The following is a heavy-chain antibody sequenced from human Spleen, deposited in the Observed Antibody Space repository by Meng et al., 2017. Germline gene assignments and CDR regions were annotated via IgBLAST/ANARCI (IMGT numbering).Heavy chain of an antibody. CDR1: GGSFSGYY. D-gene: IGHD4-11*01. CDR3: ARGPTTMAHDFDY. Sequence: QVQLQQWGAGLLKPSATLSLTCAVYGGSFSGYYWSWIRPPPGKGLEWIGEINHSGSTNYNPSLESRAPISVDTSQNNLSLKLSSVTAADSAVYYCARGPTTMAHDFDYWGQGTLVTVSS. V-gene: IGHV4-34*01. CDR2: INHSGST. J-gene: IGHJ4*02.